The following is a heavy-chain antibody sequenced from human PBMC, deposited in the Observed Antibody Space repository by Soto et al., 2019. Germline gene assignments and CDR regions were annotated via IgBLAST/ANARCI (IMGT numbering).Heavy chain of an antibody. V-gene: IGHV4-39*01. D-gene: IGHD6-13*01. CDR3: ASGIAAAGTPFDY. CDR2: IYYSGST. Sequence: QLQLQESGPGLVKPSETLSLTCTVSGGSISSSSYYWGWIRQPPGKGLEWIGSIYYSGSTYYNPSLKSRVTISGDTSKNQCSLKLSSVTAADTAVYYCASGIAAAGTPFDYWGQGTLVTVSS. CDR1: GGSISSSSYY. J-gene: IGHJ4*02.